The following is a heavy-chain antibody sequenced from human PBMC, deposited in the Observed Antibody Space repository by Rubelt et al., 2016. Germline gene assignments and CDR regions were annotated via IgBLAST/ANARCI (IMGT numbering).Heavy chain of an antibody. J-gene: IGHJ3*01. CDR3: ARGGGSGYGWGDAFDV. CDR2: ISNSGSYI. D-gene: IGHD5-12*01. V-gene: IGHV3-21*01. Sequence: EVQLVESGGGLVKPGGSLRLSCAASEFTFNTYAMNWVRQAPGKGLEWVSSISNSGSYIYYADSMKGRITISRDNAKNSLYLQMNSLRAEERSLYYCARGGGSGYGWGDAFDVWGQGTMVTVSS. CDR1: EFTFNTYA.